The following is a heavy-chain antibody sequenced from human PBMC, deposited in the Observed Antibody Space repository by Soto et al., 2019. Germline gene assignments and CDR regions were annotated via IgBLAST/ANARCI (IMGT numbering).Heavy chain of an antibody. CDR1: GFTFSSYA. Sequence: PGGSLRLSCAASGFTFSSYAMHWVRQAPGKGLEWVAVISYDGSNKYYADSVKGRFTISRDNAKNSLYLQMNSLRAEDTAVYYCARSPPAFLNWFDPWGQGTLVTVSS. CDR2: ISYDGSNK. J-gene: IGHJ5*02. V-gene: IGHV3-30-3*01. CDR3: ARSPPAFLNWFDP. D-gene: IGHD2-2*01.